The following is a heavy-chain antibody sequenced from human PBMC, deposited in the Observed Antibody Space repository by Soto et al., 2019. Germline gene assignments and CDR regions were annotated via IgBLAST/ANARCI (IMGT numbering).Heavy chain of an antibody. Sequence: RESLKISCQGSGYSFPKYWIGWVRQMPGKGLEWMGIIYPDDSNTMYSPSFQGQVTISADKSISTAYLQWSSLKPSDTAMYYCARHTGGSWGTSEIDYWGQGTLVTVSS. CDR2: IYPDDSNT. CDR1: GYSFPKYW. J-gene: IGHJ4*02. CDR3: ARHTGGSWGTSEIDY. V-gene: IGHV5-51*01. D-gene: IGHD3-16*01.